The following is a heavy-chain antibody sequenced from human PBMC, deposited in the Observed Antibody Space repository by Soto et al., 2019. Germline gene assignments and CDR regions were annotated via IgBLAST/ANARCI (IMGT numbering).Heavy chain of an antibody. V-gene: IGHV1-69*01. CDR3: ESRTGTTDYYYYYGMDV. Sequence: QVQLVQSGAEVKKPGSSVKVSCKASGGTFSSYAISWVRQAPGQGLEWMGGIIPIFGTANYAQKFQGRVTITADESTSTAYMELSSLRSEDTAVYYCESRTGTTDYYYYYGMDVWGQGTTVTVSS. D-gene: IGHD1-7*01. CDR2: IIPIFGTA. J-gene: IGHJ6*02. CDR1: GGTFSSYA.